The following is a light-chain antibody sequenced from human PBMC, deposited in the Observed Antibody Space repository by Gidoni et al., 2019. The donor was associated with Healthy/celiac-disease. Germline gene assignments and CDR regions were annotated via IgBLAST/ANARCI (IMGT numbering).Light chain of an antibody. Sequence: QSVLTQPPSVSGPPGQRVTISCTGSSSNIGAGYDVHWYQQLPGTAPKLLSYGNSNRPSGVPDRFSGSKSGTSASLAITGLQAEDEADYYCQSYDSSLSGWVFGGGTKLTVL. J-gene: IGLJ3*02. CDR3: QSYDSSLSGWV. CDR1: SSNIGAGYD. V-gene: IGLV1-40*01. CDR2: GNS.